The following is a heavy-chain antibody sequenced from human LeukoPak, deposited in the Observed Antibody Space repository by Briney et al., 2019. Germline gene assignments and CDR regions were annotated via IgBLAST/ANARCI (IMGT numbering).Heavy chain of an antibody. Sequence: PSETLSLTCTVSGGSISSGSYYWSWIRQPAGKGLEWIGRIYTSGSTNYNPSLKSRVTISVDTSKNQFSLKLSSVTAADTAVYYCAKSNSATIDGWYFDLWGRGTLVTVSS. V-gene: IGHV4-61*02. CDR1: GGSISSGSYY. D-gene: IGHD5-24*01. CDR3: AKSNSATIDGWYFDL. CDR2: IYTSGST. J-gene: IGHJ2*01.